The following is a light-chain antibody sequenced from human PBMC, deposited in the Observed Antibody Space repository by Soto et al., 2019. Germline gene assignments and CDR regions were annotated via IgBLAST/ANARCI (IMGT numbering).Light chain of an antibody. J-gene: IGLJ1*01. Sequence: QSVLTQSPSVSGAPGQRVTISCTGSSSNIGAGYDVHWYQQLPGTAPKLLIYGNSNRPSGVPDRFSGSKSGTSASLVITGLQPEDEADFYCQSYDSSLSVLYVFGTGTKVTVL. V-gene: IGLV1-40*01. CDR3: QSYDSSLSVLYV. CDR1: SSNIGAGYD. CDR2: GNS.